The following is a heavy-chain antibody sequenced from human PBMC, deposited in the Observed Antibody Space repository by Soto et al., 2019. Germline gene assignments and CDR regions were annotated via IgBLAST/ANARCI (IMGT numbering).Heavy chain of an antibody. V-gene: IGHV4-59*08. CDR1: GDSISGSY. Sequence: QVQLQESGPGLVKPSETLSLTCTVSGDSISGSYWSWIRQPPGKGLEWIGFIYHSGSTNYNPSLRSRVTMSIDTSTNQFSLKLSSVTAADTAVYYCARQVYQNYYHSIDVWGKGTTVTVSS. J-gene: IGHJ6*03. D-gene: IGHD3-10*01. CDR2: IYHSGST. CDR3: ARQVYQNYYHSIDV.